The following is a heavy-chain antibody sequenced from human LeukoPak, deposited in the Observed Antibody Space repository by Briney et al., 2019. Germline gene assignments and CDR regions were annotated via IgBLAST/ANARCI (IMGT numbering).Heavy chain of an antibody. J-gene: IGHJ4*02. CDR2: IKPDGSEK. D-gene: IGHD6-19*01. V-gene: IGHV3-7*05. CDR3: ARGRMAVAGSYEY. CDR1: GFTFRSYA. Sequence: PGGSLRLSCAASGFTFRSYAMSWVRQAPGKGLECVANIKPDGSEKHYVDSVEGRFTISRDNAKNSLFLEMNSLRAEDTAVYYCARGRMAVAGSYEYWGQGTLVTVSS.